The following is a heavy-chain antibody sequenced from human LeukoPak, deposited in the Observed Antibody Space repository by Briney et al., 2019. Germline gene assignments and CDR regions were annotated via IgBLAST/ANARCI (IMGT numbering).Heavy chain of an antibody. CDR2: IYYSGST. Sequence: SETLSLTCTVSGGSISSSSYYWGWIRQPPGTGLEWIGSIYYSGSTYYNPSLKSRATISVDTSKNQFSLKLSSVTAADTAVYYCANLIQLVFDYWGQGTLVTVSS. J-gene: IGHJ4*02. CDR1: GGSISSSSYY. D-gene: IGHD6-6*01. V-gene: IGHV4-39*01. CDR3: ANLIQLVFDY.